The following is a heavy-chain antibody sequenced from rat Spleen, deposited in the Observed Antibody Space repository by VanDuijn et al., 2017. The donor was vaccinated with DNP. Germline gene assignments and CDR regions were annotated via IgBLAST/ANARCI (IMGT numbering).Heavy chain of an antibody. V-gene: IGHV2-8*01. J-gene: IGHJ2*01. CDR1: GFPLTGYS. CDR3: TRDYYFDY. CDR2: MRYNGDT. Sequence: QVQLTESGPGLVQPSETLSLTCTVSGFPLTGYSVYWVRQTSGKGLVWMGRMRYNGDTSYNSAHKSRMSISRDTSKNHVFLKMNSLQTDDTGTYYCTRDYYFDYWGQGVMVTVSS.